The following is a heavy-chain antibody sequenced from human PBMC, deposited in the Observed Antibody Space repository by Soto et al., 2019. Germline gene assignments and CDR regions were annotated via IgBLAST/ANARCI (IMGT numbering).Heavy chain of an antibody. CDR1: GFTFYNYA. CDR3: AKKGLGSLATYCTTGDCHYAFDV. Sequence: EVQLLESGGGLVRPGGSLRLSCAASGFTFYNYAMNWVRQAPGKGLEWVSTISGGGDGTYYAASVKGRFTISRDNSMNTVYLQMNSLRAEDTAVYYCAKKGLGSLATYCTTGDCHYAFDVWGQGTLVTVSS. CDR2: ISGGGDGT. D-gene: IGHD2-8*01. V-gene: IGHV3-23*01. J-gene: IGHJ3*01.